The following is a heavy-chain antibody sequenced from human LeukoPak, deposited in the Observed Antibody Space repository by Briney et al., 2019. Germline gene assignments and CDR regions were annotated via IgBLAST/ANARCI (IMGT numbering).Heavy chain of an antibody. CDR2: ISGDGGST. Sequence: GGSLRPSCAASGFTFADHAMHWVRQAPGKGLEWVSIISGDGGSTYYADSVKGRFTISRDNSKDSLYLQMNSLRTEDTAFYYCAKDRYCFSTSCYAPFDHWGQGTLVTVSS. V-gene: IGHV3-43*02. J-gene: IGHJ4*02. D-gene: IGHD2-2*01. CDR3: AKDRYCFSTSCYAPFDH. CDR1: GFTFADHA.